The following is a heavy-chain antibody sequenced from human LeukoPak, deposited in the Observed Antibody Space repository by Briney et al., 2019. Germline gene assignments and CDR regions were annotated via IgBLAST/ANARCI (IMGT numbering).Heavy chain of an antibody. D-gene: IGHD1-26*01. Sequence: PGGSLRLSCAASGFTFSSYGMHWVRQAPGKGLEWVAVISYDGSNKYYADSVKGRFTISRDNSKNTLYLQMNSLRAEDTAVYYCARSVAGANILQHWGQGTLVTVSS. CDR1: GFTFSSYG. V-gene: IGHV3-30*19. J-gene: IGHJ1*01. CDR2: ISYDGSNK. CDR3: ARSVAGANILQH.